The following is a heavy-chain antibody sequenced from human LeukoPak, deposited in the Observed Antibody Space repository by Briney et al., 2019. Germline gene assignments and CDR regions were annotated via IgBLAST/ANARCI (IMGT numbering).Heavy chain of an antibody. J-gene: IGHJ4*02. V-gene: IGHV3-7*01. CDR1: GFTLSGYW. CDR2: INLGGSAK. Sequence: GALRLSCAASGFTLSGYWMNWVRQAPWKGLEWVANINLGGSAKLYVDSVKGRFTISRDNAKNSLDLQMNSLKVEDTAVYYCAAWGKYNYWGQGTLVTVSS. CDR3: AAWGKYNY. D-gene: IGHD7-27*01.